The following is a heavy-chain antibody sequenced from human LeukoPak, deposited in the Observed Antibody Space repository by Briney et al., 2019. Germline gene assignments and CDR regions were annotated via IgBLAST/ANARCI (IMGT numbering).Heavy chain of an antibody. J-gene: IGHJ4*02. Sequence: ASVKVSCKASGGTFSSYAISWVRQAPGQGLEWMGGIIPIFGTANYAQKFQGRVTITADESTSTAYMELSSLRSEDTAVYYCASGTDSSGYNYENFDYWGQGTLVTVSS. CDR3: ASGTDSSGYNYENFDY. V-gene: IGHV1-69*13. CDR2: IIPIFGTA. D-gene: IGHD3-22*01. CDR1: GGTFSSYA.